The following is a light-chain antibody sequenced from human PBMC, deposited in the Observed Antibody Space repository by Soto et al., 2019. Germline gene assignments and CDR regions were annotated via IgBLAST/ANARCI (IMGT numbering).Light chain of an antibody. CDR3: IQTLQTPLT. J-gene: IGKJ4*01. V-gene: IGKV2-28*01. CDR1: QSLLHINGYKY. Sequence: DIVVTQSPLSLPDTPGEPASISCRSSQSLLHINGYKYLDWYLQKQGQSPQIXXYLASNRASGVPDRFSGSGSGTDGTMKISRVQEEDGGVYYCIQTLQTPLTFGGGTKVDIK. CDR2: LAS.